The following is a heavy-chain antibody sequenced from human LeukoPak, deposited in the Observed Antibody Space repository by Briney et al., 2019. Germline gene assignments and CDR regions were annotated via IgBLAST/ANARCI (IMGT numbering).Heavy chain of an antibody. CDR3: ARDPPYYYDSSGYYQGYFDY. CDR2: IWYDGSNK. V-gene: IGHV3-33*01. Sequence: PGGSLILSCAASGFTFISYGMHWVRQAPGKGLEWLAVIWYDGSNKYYADSVKGRFTISRDNSKNTLYLQMNSLRAEDTAVYYCARDPPYYYDSSGYYQGYFDYWGQGTLVTVSS. J-gene: IGHJ4*02. CDR1: GFTFISYG. D-gene: IGHD3-22*01.